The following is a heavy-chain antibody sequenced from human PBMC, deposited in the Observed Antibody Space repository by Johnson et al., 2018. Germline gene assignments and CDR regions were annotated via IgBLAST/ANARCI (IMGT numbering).Heavy chain of an antibody. CDR2: IKHGASEK. Sequence: QLVESGGGLVQPGGSLRLSCEASGFTFSNYWMSWVRQAPGKGLEWVANIKHGASEKYYVDSVKGRFTIYRDDARGSLFLQMNSLRAEDTAVYYCTRPGPRWGFDIWGQGTRVTVSP. V-gene: IGHV3-7*01. J-gene: IGHJ3*02. CDR1: GFTFSNYW. D-gene: IGHD1-26*01. CDR3: TRPGPRWGFDI.